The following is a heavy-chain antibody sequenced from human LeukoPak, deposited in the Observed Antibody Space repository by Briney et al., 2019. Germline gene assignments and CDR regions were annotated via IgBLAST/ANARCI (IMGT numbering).Heavy chain of an antibody. CDR1: GFTFTDYW. CDR3: ARDRAYSTFDY. V-gene: IGHV3-7*01. Sequence: GGSLRLSCEVSGFTFTDYWMNWVRQAPGKGPEWVASIRQDGSEKTYVDSVKGRFTISRDNTKNSLSLQLNGLRAEDTAVYFCARDRAYSTFDYWGQGTLVTVSS. J-gene: IGHJ4*02. CDR2: IRQDGSEK. D-gene: IGHD3-16*01.